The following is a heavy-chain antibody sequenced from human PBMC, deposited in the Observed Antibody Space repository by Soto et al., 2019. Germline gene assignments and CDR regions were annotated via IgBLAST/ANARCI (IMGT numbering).Heavy chain of an antibody. V-gene: IGHV3-30*03. J-gene: IGHJ4*02. CDR1: GFTFSTYG. D-gene: IGHD3-22*01. CDR2: ISYDGNK. CDR3: ARAPYYYDSRGYWAY. Sequence: PGGSLRLSCAAAGFTFSTYGMHWVRQAPGKGLEWVAVISYDGNKYYADSVKGQFTISRDNSKNTLYLQMNSLRAGDTAVYYCARAPYYYDSRGYWAYWGQGT.